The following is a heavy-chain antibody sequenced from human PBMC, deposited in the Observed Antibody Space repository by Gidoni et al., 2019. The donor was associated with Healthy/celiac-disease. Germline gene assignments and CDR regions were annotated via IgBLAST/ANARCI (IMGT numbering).Heavy chain of an antibody. J-gene: IGHJ5*02. Sequence: EVQLVESGGGLVQPVGSLSLSCAASGFTFRSYSMNWVRQAPGKGLEWVSYISSSSSTIDYADSGKGRFTISRDNAKNSLYLQMNSLRAEDTAVYYCARDGALWFGESDLGANWFDPWGQGTLVTVSS. CDR2: ISSSSSTI. V-gene: IGHV3-48*01. CDR1: GFTFRSYS. CDR3: ARDGALWFGESDLGANWFDP. D-gene: IGHD3-10*01.